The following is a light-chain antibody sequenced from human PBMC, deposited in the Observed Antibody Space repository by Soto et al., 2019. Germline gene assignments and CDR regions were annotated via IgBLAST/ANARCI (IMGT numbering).Light chain of an antibody. CDR2: GAT. Sequence: EIVLTQSPGTLSLSPGERATLSCRASQSVRSSYLAWYQQKPGQAPRPLIYGATSRATGVPDRFSGSGSGTDFTLTISRLEPEEFAVYYCQQYGRSPRFTFGPGTKGDV. J-gene: IGKJ3*01. V-gene: IGKV3-20*01. CDR1: QSVRSSY. CDR3: QQYGRSPRFT.